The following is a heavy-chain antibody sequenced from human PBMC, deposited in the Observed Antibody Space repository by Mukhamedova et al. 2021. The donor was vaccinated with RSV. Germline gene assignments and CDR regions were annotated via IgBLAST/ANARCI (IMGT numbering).Heavy chain of an antibody. CDR3: ASYYYDTSGYVEY. Sequence: GGGRTAYYADSVQGRFTISRDNSRNTLFLQMHSLRPGDTAVYYCASYYYDTSGYVEYWGRGTLVTVST. CDR2: GGGRTA. V-gene: IGHV3-23*01. D-gene: IGHD3-22*01. J-gene: IGHJ4*02.